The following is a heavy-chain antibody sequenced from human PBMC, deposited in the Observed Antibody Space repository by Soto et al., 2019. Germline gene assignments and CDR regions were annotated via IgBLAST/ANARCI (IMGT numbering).Heavy chain of an antibody. CDR2: ISGSGNYT. Sequence: GGSLRLSCAASGFTFGSYWMGWVRQAPGKGLEWVSSISGSGNYTHYADFLRGRFTISRDNAKTSLYLKMNSLRDEDMDVYYCAREGINNYNEYYFDSWGQGTVVTVSS. CDR1: GFTFGSYW. V-gene: IGHV3-21*01. J-gene: IGHJ4*02. D-gene: IGHD4-4*01. CDR3: AREGINNYNEYYFDS.